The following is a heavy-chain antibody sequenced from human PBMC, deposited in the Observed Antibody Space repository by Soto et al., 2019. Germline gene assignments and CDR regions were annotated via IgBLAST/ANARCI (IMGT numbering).Heavy chain of an antibody. D-gene: IGHD5-18*01. V-gene: IGHV4-59*01. CDR3: ARDHPHSYGVYYFDY. J-gene: IGHJ4*02. CDR1: GGTISNYF. Sequence: SETLSLTCTVSGGTISNYFLNWIRKSPGKGLEWIGYIYSSGSTHYNPSLQNRVTISIDTSKNLVSLKVNSVTAADTAVYYCARDHPHSYGVYYFDYWGQGTPVTVSS. CDR2: IYSSGST.